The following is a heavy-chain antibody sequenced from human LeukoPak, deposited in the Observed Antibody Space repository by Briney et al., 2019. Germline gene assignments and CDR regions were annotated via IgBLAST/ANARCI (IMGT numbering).Heavy chain of an antibody. Sequence: SETLSLTCAMHSESSGGDDWTWIRQPPGKGLEWIGEVSPGGSTRYNPSLRGRVTISLDTSRSRFSLRLSSVTAADTGVYYCARVKAVAAYYFDYWGQGTLVTVSS. CDR1: SESSGGDD. D-gene: IGHD6-19*01. CDR2: VSPGGST. V-gene: IGHV4-34*01. J-gene: IGHJ4*02. CDR3: ARVKAVAAYYFDY.